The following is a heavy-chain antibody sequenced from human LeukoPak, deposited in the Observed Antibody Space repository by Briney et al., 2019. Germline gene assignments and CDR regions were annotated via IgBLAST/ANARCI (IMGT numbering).Heavy chain of an antibody. J-gene: IGHJ5*02. CDR3: AREGYGDNWFDP. CDR2: IYYSGST. D-gene: IGHD4-17*01. Sequence: PSETLSLTCAVSGVTISSYYWSWIRQPPGKGLEWIGYIYYSGSTNYNPSLKSRVTISVDTSKNQFSLKLSSVTAADTAVYYCAREGYGDNWFDPWGQGTLVSVSS. V-gene: IGHV4-59*12. CDR1: GVTISSYY.